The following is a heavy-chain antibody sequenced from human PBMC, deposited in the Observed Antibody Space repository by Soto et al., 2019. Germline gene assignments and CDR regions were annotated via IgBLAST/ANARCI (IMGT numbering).Heavy chain of an antibody. D-gene: IGHD2-21*02. J-gene: IGHJ5*02. V-gene: IGHV4-39*01. CDR1: GGSISSSSYY. CDR2: IYYSGSN. Sequence: SETLSLTCTVSGGSISSSSYYWGWIRQPPGTGLEWIGSIYYSGSNHNTQSLKSRVTLSVDTSKNQFSLRLRYVTAADTAVYYCARVGELVTAQGWFDPWGQGTMVTVS. CDR3: ARVGELVTAQGWFDP.